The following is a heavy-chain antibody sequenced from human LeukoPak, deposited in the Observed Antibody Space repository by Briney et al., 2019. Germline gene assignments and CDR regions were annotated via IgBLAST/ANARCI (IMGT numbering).Heavy chain of an antibody. CDR2: ISWNSGSI. D-gene: IGHD3-10*01. Sequence: GESLRLSCAASGFTFDDYAMHWVRQAPGKGLEWVSGISWNSGSIGYADSVKGRFTISRDNAKNSLYLQMNSLRAEDTALYYCAKDTGFDYYGSGSPNWFDPWGQGTLVTVSS. CDR1: GFTFDDYA. V-gene: IGHV3-9*01. J-gene: IGHJ5*02. CDR3: AKDTGFDYYGSGSPNWFDP.